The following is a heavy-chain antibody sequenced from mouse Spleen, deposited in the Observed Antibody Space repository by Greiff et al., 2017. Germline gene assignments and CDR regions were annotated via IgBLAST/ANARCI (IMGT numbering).Heavy chain of an antibody. Sequence: QVQLKQPGTELVKPGASVKLSCKASGYTFTSYWMHWVKQRPGQGLEWIGNINPSNGGTNYNEKFKSKATLTVDKSSSTAYMQLSSLTSEDSAVYYCAREGANWDPYFDYWGQGTTLTVSS. V-gene: IGHV1-53*01. CDR1: GYTFTSYW. D-gene: IGHD4-1*01. J-gene: IGHJ2*01. CDR2: INPSNGGT. CDR3: AREGANWDPYFDY.